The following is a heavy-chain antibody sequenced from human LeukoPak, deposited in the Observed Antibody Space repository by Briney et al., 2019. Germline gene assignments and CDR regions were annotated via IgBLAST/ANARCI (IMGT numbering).Heavy chain of an antibody. CDR1: GCSISSSSSY. CDR3: ARHRSGWLQSSFDY. Sequence: PSETLSLTSSVYGCSISSSSSYWGWIRQPPGKGLEWIGSIYYSGSSFDNPALKSRVTISVDTPKNQFFLKLSSVTTADTAVYYGARHRSGWLQSSFDYWGQGTLVTVSS. CDR2: IYYSGSS. D-gene: IGHD5-24*01. V-gene: IGHV4-39*01. J-gene: IGHJ4*02.